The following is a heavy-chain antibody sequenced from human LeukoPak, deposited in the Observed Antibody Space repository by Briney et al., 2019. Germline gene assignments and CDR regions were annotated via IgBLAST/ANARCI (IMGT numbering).Heavy chain of an antibody. V-gene: IGHV4-34*01. CDR2: INHRGDT. Sequence: PSHTLSLTCAVYAGSVSAYYCGWIRQYGGEGREWIAEINHRGDTNYHPSVKSRVSISVDPSKNQFSLKVTSLTAADTAVYYCARGPTISETGYFDYWGQGTLVTVSS. CDR3: ARGPTISETGYFDY. D-gene: IGHD1-1*01. CDR1: AGSVSAYY. J-gene: IGHJ4*03.